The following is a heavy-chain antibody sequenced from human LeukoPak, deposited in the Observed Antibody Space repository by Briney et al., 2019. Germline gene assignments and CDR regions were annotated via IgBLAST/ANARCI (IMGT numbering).Heavy chain of an antibody. J-gene: IGHJ6*03. D-gene: IGHD3-16*01. CDR3: ATNWAYYYYYMDV. Sequence: PGGSLRLSCAASGFTFGSYSMNWVRQAPGKGLEWVSSISSSSSYIYYADSVKGRFTISRDNAKNSLYLQMNSLRAEDTAVYYCATNWAYYYYYMDVWGKGTTVTVSS. CDR2: ISSSSSYI. CDR1: GFTFGSYS. V-gene: IGHV3-21*01.